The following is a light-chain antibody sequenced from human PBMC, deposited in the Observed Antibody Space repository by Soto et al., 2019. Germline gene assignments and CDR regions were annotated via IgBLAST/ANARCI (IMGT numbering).Light chain of an antibody. Sequence: QSAPTQPPSASGSPGQSVTISCTGTSSDVGSYNYVSWYQQHPGKAPKLMIYEVSKRPSGVPDRFSGSKSGNTASLTVSGLQAEDEADYYCSSYAGSNNFVFGGGTKLTVL. CDR3: SSYAGSNNFV. CDR1: SSDVGSYNY. CDR2: EVS. V-gene: IGLV2-8*01. J-gene: IGLJ2*01.